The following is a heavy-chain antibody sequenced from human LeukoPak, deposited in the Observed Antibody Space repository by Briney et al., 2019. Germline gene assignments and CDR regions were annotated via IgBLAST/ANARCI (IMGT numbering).Heavy chain of an antibody. Sequence: PSETLSLTCTVSGGSISSSTYYWGWIRQPPGKGLEWIGYIYYSGSTNYNPSLKSRVTISVDTSKNQFSLKLSSVTAADTAVYYCARDGGDWDAFDIWGQGTMVTVSS. V-gene: IGHV4-61*05. D-gene: IGHD2-21*02. CDR2: IYYSGST. J-gene: IGHJ3*02. CDR1: GGSISSSTYY. CDR3: ARDGGDWDAFDI.